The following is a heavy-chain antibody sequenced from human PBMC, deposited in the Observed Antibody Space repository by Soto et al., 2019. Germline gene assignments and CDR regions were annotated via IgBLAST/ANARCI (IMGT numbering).Heavy chain of an antibody. Sequence: QVQLVQSGAEVKKPGASVKVSCKASGYNFTSYGSSWVRQAPGQGLEWMGWTSANNGNTNYAKKFQGRVTMTTDTSTSTAYMELRRLRSDDTAVYYCARDRGSYALDYWGQGTLVTVSS. D-gene: IGHD1-26*01. V-gene: IGHV1-18*01. CDR3: ARDRGSYALDY. J-gene: IGHJ4*02. CDR1: GYNFTSYG. CDR2: TSANNGNT.